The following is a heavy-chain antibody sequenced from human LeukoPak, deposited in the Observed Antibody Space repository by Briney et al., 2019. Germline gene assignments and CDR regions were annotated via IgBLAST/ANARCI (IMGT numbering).Heavy chain of an antibody. V-gene: IGHV3-9*01. D-gene: IGHD3-22*01. CDR1: GFTFDDYA. CDR3: AKDYYYDSSGFLDY. Sequence: GRSLRLSCAASGFTFDDYAMHWVRQAPGKGLEWVSGISWNSGSIGYADSVKGRFTISRDNAKNSLYLQMNSLRAEDTALYYCAKDYYYDSSGFLDYWGQGTLVTVCS. CDR2: ISWNSGSI. J-gene: IGHJ4*02.